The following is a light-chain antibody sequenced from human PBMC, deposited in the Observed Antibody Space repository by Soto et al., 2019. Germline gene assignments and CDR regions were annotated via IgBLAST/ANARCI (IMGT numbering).Light chain of an antibody. J-gene: IGKJ5*01. CDR3: QQYGSSSIT. CDR2: GAS. CDR1: QSVSSSY. V-gene: IGKV3-20*01. Sequence: EIGLTQSPGTLSLSPGERATLSCRASQSVSSSYLAWYQQKPGQAPRLLIHGASSSATGIPDRFSGSGSGTDFTFTISRLEPEDCALYYCQQYGSSSITFGQGKRREIK.